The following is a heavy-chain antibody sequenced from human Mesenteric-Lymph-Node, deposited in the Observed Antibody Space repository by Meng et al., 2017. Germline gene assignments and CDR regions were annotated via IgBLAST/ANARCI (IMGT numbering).Heavy chain of an antibody. D-gene: IGHD3-22*01. CDR2: ISSSSSYI. V-gene: IGHV3-21*01. CDR3: ARDPNYYDSSGYYSRDAFDI. J-gene: IGHJ3*02. Sequence: LSLTCAASGFTFSSYSMNWVRQAPGKGLEWVSSISSSSSYIYYADSVKGRFTISRDNAKNSLYLQMNSLRAEDTAVYYCARDPNYYDSSGYYSRDAFDIWGQGTMVTVSS. CDR1: GFTFSSYS.